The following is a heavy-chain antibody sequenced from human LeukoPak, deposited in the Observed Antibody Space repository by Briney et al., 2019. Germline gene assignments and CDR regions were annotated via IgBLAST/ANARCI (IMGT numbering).Heavy chain of an antibody. CDR1: GGSFSGYY. CDR3: ARVRGGTVTTLFDP. D-gene: IGHD4-11*01. Sequence: SETLSLTCAVYGGSFSGYYWSWIRQPPGKGLEWIGEINHSGSTNYNPSLKSRVTISVDTSKNQFSLKLSSVTAADTAVYYCARVRGGTVTTLFDPWGQGTLVTVSS. V-gene: IGHV4-34*01. CDR2: INHSGST. J-gene: IGHJ5*02.